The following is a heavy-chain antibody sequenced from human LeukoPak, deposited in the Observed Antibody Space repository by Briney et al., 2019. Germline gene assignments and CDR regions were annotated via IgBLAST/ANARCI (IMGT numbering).Heavy chain of an antibody. CDR2: ISGSGDST. Sequence: PGGSLRLSCAASGFTFSNYAMSWVRQAPGKGLEWLSVISGSGDSTYYADSVEGRFTISRDNSKNTLYLQMNSLRAEDTAVYYCAKDSRGVAAPDRWGQGTLVTVSS. CDR1: GFTFSNYA. D-gene: IGHD2-15*01. J-gene: IGHJ5*02. V-gene: IGHV3-23*01. CDR3: AKDSRGVAAPDR.